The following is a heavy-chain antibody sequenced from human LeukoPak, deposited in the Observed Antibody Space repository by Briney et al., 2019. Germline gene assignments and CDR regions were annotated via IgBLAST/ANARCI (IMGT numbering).Heavy chain of an antibody. CDR1: GGSVSSGSYY. Sequence: SETLSLTCTVSGGSVSSGSYYWSWIRQPPGTGLEWIGYIYYSGSTNYNPSLKSRVTISVDTSKNQFSLKLSSVTAADTAVYYCARGHWYFDLWGRGTLVTVSS. CDR2: IYYSGST. J-gene: IGHJ2*01. V-gene: IGHV4-61*01. CDR3: ARGHWYFDL.